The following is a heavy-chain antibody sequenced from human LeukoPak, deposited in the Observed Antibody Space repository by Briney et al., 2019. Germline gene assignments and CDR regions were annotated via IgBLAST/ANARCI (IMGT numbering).Heavy chain of an antibody. D-gene: IGHD6-19*01. CDR2: IYYSGST. CDR3: ARHPRSGWYIQPIDY. J-gene: IGHJ4*02. CDR1: GGSISSYY. V-gene: IGHV4-59*08. Sequence: SETLSLTCTVSGGSISSYYWSWIRQPPGKGLEWIGYIYYSGSTNHNPSLKSRVTISVDTSKNQFSLKLSSVTAADTAVYYCARHPRSGWYIQPIDYWGQGTLVTVSS.